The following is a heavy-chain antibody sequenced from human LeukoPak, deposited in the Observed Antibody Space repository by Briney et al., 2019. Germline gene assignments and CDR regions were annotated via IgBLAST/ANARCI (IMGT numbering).Heavy chain of an antibody. Sequence: GGSLRLSCAASGFTFSSYSMNWVRQAPGKGLEWVSSISSSSSYIYYADSVKGRFTISRDNAKNSLYLQMNSLRAEDTAVYYCTREAFTDSTGYYFSPFDMWGQGTMVTVSS. CDR1: GFTFSSYS. CDR2: ISSSSSYI. J-gene: IGHJ3*02. D-gene: IGHD3-22*01. CDR3: TREAFTDSTGYYFSPFDM. V-gene: IGHV3-21*01.